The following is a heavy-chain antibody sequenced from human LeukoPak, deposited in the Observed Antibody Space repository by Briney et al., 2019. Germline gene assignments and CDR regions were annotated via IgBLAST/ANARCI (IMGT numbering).Heavy chain of an antibody. CDR3: ARHSGHSSTNDAFDI. J-gene: IGHJ3*02. V-gene: IGHV4-59*01. CDR1: DGSINGYY. CDR2: MYSGGTT. Sequence: SETLSLTCTASDGSINGYYWSWIRQPPGKGLDWIGYMYSGGTTNYSPSLKSRVTISEDMSKNQFSLKLTSVTAADTAVYYCARHSGHSSTNDAFDIWGQGTMVIVSS. D-gene: IGHD6-13*01.